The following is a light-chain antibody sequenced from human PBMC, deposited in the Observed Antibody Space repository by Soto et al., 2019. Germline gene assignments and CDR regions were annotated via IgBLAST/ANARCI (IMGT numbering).Light chain of an antibody. V-gene: IGKV1-5*03. CDR3: LQSNSYWT. CDR1: QSISNW. J-gene: IGKJ1*01. Sequence: DIQMTQSPSTLSASVGDRVIIPCRASQSISNWLAWYQQKPGKAPKLLIYKASRLESGVPSRFGGSGSGTEFTLSISNLQPEDFATYYCLQSNSYWTFGQGTKV. CDR2: KAS.